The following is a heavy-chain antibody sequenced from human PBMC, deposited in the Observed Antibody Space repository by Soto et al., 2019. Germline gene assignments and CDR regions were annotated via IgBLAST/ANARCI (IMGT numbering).Heavy chain of an antibody. CDR3: ARDEGNNNVAFGI. D-gene: IGHD2-15*01. Sequence: QVQLVQSGAEVKKPGSSVKVSCKASVGTFSTYTISWLRQAPGQGPAWMGGIFPTFGAANYAQNFQGRVTITADESTTTAYMELSSLRSEDTAMYYCARDEGNNNVAFGIWGQGTMITVSS. CDR1: VGTFSTYT. J-gene: IGHJ3*02. V-gene: IGHV1-69*01. CDR2: IFPTFGAA.